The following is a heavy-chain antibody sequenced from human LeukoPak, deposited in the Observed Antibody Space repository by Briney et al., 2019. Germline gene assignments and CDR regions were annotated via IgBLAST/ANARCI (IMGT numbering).Heavy chain of an antibody. D-gene: IGHD3-16*01. J-gene: IGHJ4*02. CDR3: ARVVITNFDY. Sequence: GGSLRLSCAASGFTFSSYEMNWVRQAPGKGLEWVSYISSSGSTIYYADSVKGRFTISRDNAKNSLYLQVNSLRAEDTAVYYCARVVITNFDYWGQGTLVTVSS. V-gene: IGHV3-48*03. CDR2: ISSSGSTI. CDR1: GFTFSSYE.